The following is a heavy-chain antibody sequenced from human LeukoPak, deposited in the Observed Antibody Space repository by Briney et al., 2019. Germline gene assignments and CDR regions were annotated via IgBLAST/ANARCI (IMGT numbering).Heavy chain of an antibody. D-gene: IGHD2-21*02. V-gene: IGHV4-59*01. CDR1: GGSIISDY. Sequence: SETLSLTCTVSGGSIISDYWSWIRQPPGKGLEWIGYIYDTGSASYNPSLKSRVTISVDKAKNQVSLRLSSVTAADTAVYFCARGVVTAIQKAFDIWGQGTMVTVSS. CDR2: IYDTGSA. CDR3: ARGVVTAIQKAFDI. J-gene: IGHJ3*02.